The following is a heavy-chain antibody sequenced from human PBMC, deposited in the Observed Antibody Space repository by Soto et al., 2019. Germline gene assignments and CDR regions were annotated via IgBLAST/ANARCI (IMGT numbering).Heavy chain of an antibody. V-gene: IGHV3-21*01. Sequence: EVQLVESGGGLVQPGGSLRLSCAASGFTFSSYSTNWVRQAPGKGLEWVSSISSSSSYIYYADSVKGRFTISRDNAKNSLYLQMNSLRAEDTAVHYCAREFRGYLDYWGQGTLVTVSS. CDR1: GFTFSSYS. J-gene: IGHJ4*02. CDR2: ISSSSSYI. D-gene: IGHD2-15*01. CDR3: AREFRGYLDY.